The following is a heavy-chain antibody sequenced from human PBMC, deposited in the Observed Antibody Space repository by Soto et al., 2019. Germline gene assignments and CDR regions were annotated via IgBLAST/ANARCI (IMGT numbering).Heavy chain of an antibody. D-gene: IGHD3-10*01. V-gene: IGHV1-69*04. CDR1: GDTFSNHT. CDR3: ARGAEMGSVTKGYYYYMDV. Sequence: QVQLVQSGAEVKKPGSSVKVSCKASGDTFSNHTISWVRQAPGQGLEWMGRIIPIRGVANYAQKFQGRVTITADKSTTTAYMELSSLRSADTAVYYCARGAEMGSVTKGYYYYMDVWGKGTTVTVSS. CDR2: IIPIRGVA. J-gene: IGHJ6*03.